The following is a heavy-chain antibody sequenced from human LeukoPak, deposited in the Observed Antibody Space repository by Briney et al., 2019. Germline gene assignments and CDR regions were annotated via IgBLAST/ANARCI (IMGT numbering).Heavy chain of an antibody. Sequence: GGSLRLSCAASGFTVSSNYMNWVRQAPGKGLEWVSSISSSRSYIYFADSVKGRFTISRDNAKNSLYLQMNSLRAEDTAVYYCARVGSGSSYLNFDYWGQGTLVTVSS. D-gene: IGHD6-6*01. CDR2: ISSSRSYI. CDR3: ARVGSGSSYLNFDY. J-gene: IGHJ4*02. CDR1: GFTVSSNY. V-gene: IGHV3-21*01.